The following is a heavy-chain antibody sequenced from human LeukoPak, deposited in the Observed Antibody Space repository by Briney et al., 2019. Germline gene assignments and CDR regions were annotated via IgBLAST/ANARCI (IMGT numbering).Heavy chain of an antibody. CDR1: GGSITFGSYY. Sequence: SQTLSLTCTVSGGSITFGSYYWTWLRQPAGKGLEWIGRIYTSGRTFYNPSLKGRVTISMDTSMNQFSLRLNSVTAADTAVYYCARARVIPASFDDWGQGTLVTVSS. J-gene: IGHJ4*02. CDR2: IYTSGRT. D-gene: IGHD3-16*02. CDR3: ARARVIPASFDD. V-gene: IGHV4-61*02.